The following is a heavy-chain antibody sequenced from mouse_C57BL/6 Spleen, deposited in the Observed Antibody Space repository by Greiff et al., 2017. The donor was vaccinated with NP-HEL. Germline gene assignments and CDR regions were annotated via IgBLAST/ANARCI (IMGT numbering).Heavy chain of an antibody. CDR3: ARRKLGVGFCDY. Sequence: EVQLQQSGPELVKPGASVKISCKASGYTFTDYYMNWVKQSHGKSLEWIGDINPNNGGTSYNQKFKGKATLTVDKSSSTAYMELRSLTSEDSAVYYCARRKLGVGFCDYWGQSTTLTVSS. CDR1: GYTFTDYY. CDR2: INPNNGGT. J-gene: IGHJ2*01. V-gene: IGHV1-26*01. D-gene: IGHD4-1*01.